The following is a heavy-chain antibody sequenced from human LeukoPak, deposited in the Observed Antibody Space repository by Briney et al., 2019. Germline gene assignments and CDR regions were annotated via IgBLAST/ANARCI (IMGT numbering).Heavy chain of an antibody. CDR3: ARIDVGSGSYYHYYYYMDV. CDR1: GGSIGSSSDY. Sequence: KPSETLSLTCTVSGGSIGSSSDYWGWIRQTPGKGLEWIVSIYYSGTTYYTPSLKRRVTISLDTSRKQFSLKLSSVSAADTAVYYCARIDVGSGSYYHYYYYMDVWGKGTTVTVSS. CDR2: IYYSGTT. V-gene: IGHV4-39*07. J-gene: IGHJ6*03. D-gene: IGHD3-10*01.